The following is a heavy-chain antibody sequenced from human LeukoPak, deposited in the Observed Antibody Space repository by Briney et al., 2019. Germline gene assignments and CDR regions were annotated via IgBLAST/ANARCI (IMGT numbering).Heavy chain of an antibody. Sequence: PSQTLSLTCTVSGGSISSGGHSWSWIRQPPGKGLEWIGYIYHSGSGSTYYNPSLKSRVTISVDTSKNQFSLKLSSVTAADTAVYYCARDRGSSGWYEFDYWGQGTLVTVSS. CDR2: IYHSGSGST. J-gene: IGHJ4*02. CDR1: GGSISSGGHS. CDR3: ARDRGSSGWYEFDY. D-gene: IGHD6-19*01. V-gene: IGHV4-30-2*01.